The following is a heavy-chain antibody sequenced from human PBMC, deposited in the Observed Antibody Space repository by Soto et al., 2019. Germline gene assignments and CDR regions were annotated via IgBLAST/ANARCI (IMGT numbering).Heavy chain of an antibody. CDR3: ARAPVGLDTISYFDY. V-gene: IGHV4-30-4*01. CDR2: IYNGGST. D-gene: IGHD3-3*01. J-gene: IGHJ4*02. CDR1: GGSISSGDYY. Sequence: SETLSLTCTVSGGSISSGDYYWRWIRQPPGKGLEWIGYIYNGGSTYYRPSLESRMHMSLDATRNQYSLRLTSVTAADTAVYFCARAPVGLDTISYFDYWGQGKLVTVSS.